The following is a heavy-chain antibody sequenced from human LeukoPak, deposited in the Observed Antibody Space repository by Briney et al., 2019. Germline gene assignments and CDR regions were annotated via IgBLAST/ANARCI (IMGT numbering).Heavy chain of an antibody. CDR3: ARGIAVAGTESDAFDI. Sequence: ASVTVSCKASGYTFTSYGISWVRQAPGQGLEWMGWISAYNGNTNYAQKLQGRVTMTTDTSTSTAYMELRSLRSDDTAVYYCARGIAVAGTESDAFDIWGQGTMVTVSS. J-gene: IGHJ3*02. V-gene: IGHV1-18*01. CDR1: GYTFTSYG. D-gene: IGHD6-19*01. CDR2: ISAYNGNT.